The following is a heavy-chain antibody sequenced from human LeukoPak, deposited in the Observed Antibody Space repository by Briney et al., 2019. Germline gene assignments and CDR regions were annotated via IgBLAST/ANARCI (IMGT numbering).Heavy chain of an antibody. Sequence: GGTLRLSCAASGFTFSSYGMSWVRQAPGKGLEWVSAISGSGGSTYYADSVKGRFTISRDNSKNTLYLQMNSLRAEDTAVYYCTKDHGRDYYGSGRYDYWGQGTLVTVSS. CDR1: GFTFSSYG. CDR3: TKDHGRDYYGSGRYDY. CDR2: ISGSGGST. D-gene: IGHD3-10*01. V-gene: IGHV3-23*01. J-gene: IGHJ4*02.